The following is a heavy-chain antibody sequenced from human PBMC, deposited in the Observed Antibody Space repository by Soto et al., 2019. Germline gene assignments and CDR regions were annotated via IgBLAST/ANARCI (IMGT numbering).Heavy chain of an antibody. CDR1: GSSFSTYA. J-gene: IGHJ5*02. Sequence: EVQLLESGGGLVQPGGSLRLSCVASGSSFSTYAMSWVRQAPGKGLEWVSGISAGGGNTYYADSVGGRFTISRDNSKNTLYLQISSLRAEDTALYYCAKHFEYQLLSWFDPWGQGTLVTVSS. V-gene: IGHV3-23*01. D-gene: IGHD2-2*01. CDR3: AKHFEYQLLSWFDP. CDR2: ISAGGGNT.